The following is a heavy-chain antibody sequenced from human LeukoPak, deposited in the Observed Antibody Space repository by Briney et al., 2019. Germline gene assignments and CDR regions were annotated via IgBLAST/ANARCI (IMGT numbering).Heavy chain of an antibody. CDR2: INPNSGGT. Sequence: ASVKVSCKASGYTFTGYYMFLVRQAPRQGLEWMVWINPNSGGTNYAQKFQGRVTMTEDTSTDTAYMELSSLRSEDTAVYYCATVDSSRYYYYYGMDVWGQGTTVTVSS. V-gene: IGHV1-2*02. CDR3: ATVDSSRYYYYYGMDV. CDR1: GYTFTGYY. D-gene: IGHD3-22*01. J-gene: IGHJ6*02.